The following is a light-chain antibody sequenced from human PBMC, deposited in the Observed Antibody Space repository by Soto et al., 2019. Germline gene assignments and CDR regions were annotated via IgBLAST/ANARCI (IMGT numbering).Light chain of an antibody. CDR2: NNN. V-gene: IGLV1-44*01. CDR1: SSNIGSNT. Sequence: QSVLTQPPSASGTPGQRVTISCSGSSSNIGSNTVNWYQQLPGTAPKLLIYNNNQRPSGVPDRFSGSKSGTSASLAISGLQSEDESDYYCAAWSARLNGLVFGTGTKVTVL. J-gene: IGLJ1*01. CDR3: AAWSARLNGLV.